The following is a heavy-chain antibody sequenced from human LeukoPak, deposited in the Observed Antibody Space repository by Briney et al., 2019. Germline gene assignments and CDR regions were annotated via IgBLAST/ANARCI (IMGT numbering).Heavy chain of an antibody. D-gene: IGHD3-22*01. CDR2: ISGSGGST. V-gene: IGHV3-23*01. CDR3: AKDRDSSGYFDGYFDY. J-gene: IGHJ4*02. Sequence: GGSLRLSCAASGFTFSSYAMSRVRQAPGKGLEWVSAISGSGGSTYYADSVKGRFTISRDNSKNTLYLQMNSLRAEDTAVYYCAKDRDSSGYFDGYFDYWGQGTLVTVSS. CDR1: GFTFSSYA.